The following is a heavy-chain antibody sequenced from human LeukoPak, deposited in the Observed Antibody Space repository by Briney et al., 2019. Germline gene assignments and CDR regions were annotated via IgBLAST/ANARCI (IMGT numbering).Heavy chain of an antibody. Sequence: GSLRLSCAASGFTFSSYWMNWARQPPGKGLEWIGETNHSGSTNYNPSLKSRVTISVDTSKNQFSLKLSSVTAADTAVYYCARVHLRYFDWLLPYYFDYWGQGTLVTVSS. CDR3: ARVHLRYFDWLLPYYFDY. CDR1: GFTFSSYW. D-gene: IGHD3-9*01. CDR2: TNHSGST. V-gene: IGHV4-34*01. J-gene: IGHJ4*02.